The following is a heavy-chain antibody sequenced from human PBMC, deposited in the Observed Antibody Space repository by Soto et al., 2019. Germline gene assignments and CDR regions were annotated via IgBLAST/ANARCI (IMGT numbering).Heavy chain of an antibody. CDR2: INHSGST. Sequence: SETLSLTCAVYGGSFSGYYWSWIRQPPGKGLEWIGEINHSGSTNYNPSLKSRVTISVDTSKNQFSLKLSSVTAADTAVYYCARRQWLANAYYFDYWGQGTLVTVSS. J-gene: IGHJ4*02. CDR3: ARRQWLANAYYFDY. D-gene: IGHD6-19*01. CDR1: GGSFSGYY. V-gene: IGHV4-34*01.